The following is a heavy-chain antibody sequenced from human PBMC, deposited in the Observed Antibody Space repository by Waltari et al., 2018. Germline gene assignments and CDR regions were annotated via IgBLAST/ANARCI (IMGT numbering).Heavy chain of an antibody. J-gene: IGHJ3*02. V-gene: IGHV3-30*18. D-gene: IGHD3-3*01. Sequence: QVQLVESGGGVVQPGRSLRLSCAASGFTFSSYGMHWVRQAPGKGLEWVAVISYDGSNKYYADAVKGRFTISRDNSKNTLYLQMNSLRAEDTAVYYCAKDLSRVLRFLEWLPADAFDIWGQGTMVTVSS. CDR2: ISYDGSNK. CDR3: AKDLSRVLRFLEWLPADAFDI. CDR1: GFTFSSYG.